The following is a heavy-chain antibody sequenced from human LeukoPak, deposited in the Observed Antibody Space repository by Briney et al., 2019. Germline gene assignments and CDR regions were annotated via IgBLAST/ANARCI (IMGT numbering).Heavy chain of an antibody. V-gene: IGHV4-39*01. CDR2: IYYSGST. D-gene: IGHD1-26*01. CDR1: GGSISSSSYY. J-gene: IGHJ5*02. Sequence: SETLSLTCTVSGGSISSSSYYWGWIRQPPGKGLEWIGSIYYSGSTYYNPSLKSRVTISVDTSKNQFSLKLSSVTAADTAVYYCARGSKMLGYNWFDPWGQGTLVTVSS. CDR3: ARGSKMLGYNWFDP.